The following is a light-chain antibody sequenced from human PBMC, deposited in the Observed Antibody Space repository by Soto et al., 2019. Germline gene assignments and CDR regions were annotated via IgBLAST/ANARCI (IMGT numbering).Light chain of an antibody. Sequence: QSVLTQPPSASGTPGQRVTISCSGSSSNIGSTFVSWYQQLPGTAPKLLIYTDNQRPSGVPDRFSGSKSGTSASLALSGLQSADEADYYCAAWDDSLNGVVFGGGTKLTVL. V-gene: IGLV1-44*01. CDR2: TDN. J-gene: IGLJ3*02. CDR3: AAWDDSLNGVV. CDR1: SSNIGSTF.